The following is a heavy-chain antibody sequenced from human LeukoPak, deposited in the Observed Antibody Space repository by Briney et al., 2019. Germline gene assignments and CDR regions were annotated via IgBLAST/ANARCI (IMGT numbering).Heavy chain of an antibody. Sequence: PSQTLSLTCAISGDSVSSNSAAWNWIRQSPSRGLEWLGRTYYRSKWYNDYAVSVKSRITINPDTSKNQFSLQLNSVTPEDTAVYYCARGPWRSSSWYRILFDYWGQGTLVTVSS. CDR1: GDSVSSNSAA. J-gene: IGHJ4*02. CDR3: ARGPWRSSSWYRILFDY. D-gene: IGHD6-13*01. V-gene: IGHV6-1*01. CDR2: TYYRSKWYN.